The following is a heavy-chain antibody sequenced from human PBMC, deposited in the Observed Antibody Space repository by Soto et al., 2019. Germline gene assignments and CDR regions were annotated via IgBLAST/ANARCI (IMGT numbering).Heavy chain of an antibody. Sequence: SETLSLTCAVSGESINSSHGWNWVRQPPGKGLEWIGQISHSGSTNYNPSLTSRVTISVDKSKNHFSLKLTSVTAADTAVYYCARDRFTMIRGVIRKWWSDPWGQGILVTVSS. CDR1: GESINSSHG. CDR2: ISHSGST. CDR3: ARDRFTMIRGVIRKWWSDP. J-gene: IGHJ5*02. V-gene: IGHV4-4*02. D-gene: IGHD3-10*01.